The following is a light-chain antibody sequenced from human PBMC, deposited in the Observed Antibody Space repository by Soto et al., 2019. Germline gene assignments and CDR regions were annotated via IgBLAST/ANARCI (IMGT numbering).Light chain of an antibody. CDR2: AAS. Sequence: DIQMTQSPSTLSASVGDRVTITCRASQSISSWLAWYQQKPGKAPKLLIYAASSLQSGVPSRFSGSGSGTDFALTISSLQPEDFATYYCQQSYSTSVTFGQGTRLEIK. J-gene: IGKJ5*01. CDR3: QQSYSTSVT. V-gene: IGKV1-39*01. CDR1: QSISSW.